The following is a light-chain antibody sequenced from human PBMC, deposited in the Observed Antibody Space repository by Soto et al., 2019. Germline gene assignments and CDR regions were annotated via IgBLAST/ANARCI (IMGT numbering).Light chain of an antibody. J-gene: IGKJ1*01. CDR1: QSISSY. V-gene: IGKV1-39*01. CDR3: RQSYSTLLT. Sequence: DIQMTQSPGSLSASVGDRFTITFLASQSISSYLNWYQQKPGKAPKLLIYAASSLQSGVPSRFSGSGSGTDFTLTISSLQPEDFATYYCRQSYSTLLTFGQGTKVDIK. CDR2: AAS.